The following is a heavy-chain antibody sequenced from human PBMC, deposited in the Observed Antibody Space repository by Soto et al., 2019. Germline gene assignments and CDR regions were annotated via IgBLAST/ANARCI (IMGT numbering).Heavy chain of an antibody. Sequence: EVQLLESGGGLVQPGGSLRLSCAASGFTFSIYNMTWVRQAPGKGLEWVATIKQDGSDKYYVDSVKGRFTISRDNAKNSVYLQMNRLTAEDTAVYFCARGVRIVWPDYSRFDPWGQGTLGTVSS. CDR2: IKQDGSDK. CDR3: ARGVRIVWPDYSRFDP. D-gene: IGHD3-16*01. V-gene: IGHV3-7*05. CDR1: GFTFSIYN. J-gene: IGHJ5*02.